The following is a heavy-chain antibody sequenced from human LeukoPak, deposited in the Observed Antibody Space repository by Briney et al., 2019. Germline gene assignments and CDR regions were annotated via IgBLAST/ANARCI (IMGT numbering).Heavy chain of an antibody. V-gene: IGHV3-13*01. CDR1: GFTFSMYD. CDR3: VRVDRPLHAFDL. CDR2: ITATGGI. J-gene: IGHJ3*01. D-gene: IGHD2-2*03. Sequence: GGSLRLSCAASGFTFSMYDMHGVRQATGKGLEWVSSITATGGIYYAGSVQGRFTLSGDSANNSLYLQMNSLRAGDTAVYYCVRVDRPLHAFDLWGQGTMVTVS.